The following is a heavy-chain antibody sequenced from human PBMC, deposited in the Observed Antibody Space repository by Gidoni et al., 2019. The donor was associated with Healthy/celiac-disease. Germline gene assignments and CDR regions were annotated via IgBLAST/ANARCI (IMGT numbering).Heavy chain of an antibody. CDR1: GGSISSSSYY. Sequence: QLQLQESGPGLVKPSATLSLTCTVSGGSISSSSYYWCWIRQPPGKGLEWIGSIYYSGSTYYNPSLKSRVTISVDTSKNQFSLKLSSVTAADTAVYYCARHPFSPLVVVAAFDYWGQGTLVTVSS. D-gene: IGHD2-15*01. J-gene: IGHJ4*02. V-gene: IGHV4-39*01. CDR3: ARHPFSPLVVVAAFDY. CDR2: IYYSGST.